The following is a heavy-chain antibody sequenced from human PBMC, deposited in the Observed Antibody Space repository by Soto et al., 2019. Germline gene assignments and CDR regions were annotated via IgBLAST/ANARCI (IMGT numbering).Heavy chain of an antibody. J-gene: IGHJ4*02. Sequence: RGCRRLSCVSSVFTFSIYWMCLVRQAPGKGLEWVANIKQDGSEKYYVTSVKGRFTISRDNAKNSLYLQMNSLRAEETAVYYCATYDYGGNSNFDYWGQGTMVTVSS. CDR1: VFTFSIYW. D-gene: IGHD4-17*01. CDR2: IKQDGSEK. CDR3: ATYDYGGNSNFDY. V-gene: IGHV3-7*03.